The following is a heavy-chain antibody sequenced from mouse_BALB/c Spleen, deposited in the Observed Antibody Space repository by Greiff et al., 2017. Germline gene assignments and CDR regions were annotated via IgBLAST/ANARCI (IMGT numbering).Heavy chain of an antibody. CDR3: ARQTARGAWFAY. J-gene: IGHJ3*01. V-gene: IGHV5-6*01. Sequence: EVHLVESGGDLVKPGGSLKLSCAASGFTFSSYGMSWVRQTPDKRLEWVATISSGGSYTYYPDSVKGRFTISRDNAKNTLYLQMSSLKSEDTAMYYCARQTARGAWFAYWGQGTLVTVSA. D-gene: IGHD3-2*01. CDR1: GFTFSSYG. CDR2: ISSGGSYT.